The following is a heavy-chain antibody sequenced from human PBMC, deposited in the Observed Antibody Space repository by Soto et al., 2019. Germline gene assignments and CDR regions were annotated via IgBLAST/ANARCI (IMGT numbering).Heavy chain of an antibody. V-gene: IGHV3-23*01. CDR3: VKYTVTEDLGES. Sequence: EVQLLESGGDVVRPGGSLRLSCAASGFTFSSYAMCWVRQAPGKGLELVAGVSRAGTYTFYADSVRGRFSISRDNSRDTVDLYMNALRGDDTAVYFCVKYTVTEDLGESWGQGTLVSVSS. CDR1: GFTFSSYA. D-gene: IGHD3-16*01. J-gene: IGHJ5*02. CDR2: VSRAGTYT.